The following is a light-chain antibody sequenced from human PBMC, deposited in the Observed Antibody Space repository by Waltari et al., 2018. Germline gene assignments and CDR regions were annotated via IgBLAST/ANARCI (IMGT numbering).Light chain of an antibody. J-gene: IGKJ1*01. CDR1: QSISSH. Sequence: EIVLTQSPATLSLSPGERATLSCRASQSISSHLALYQQKPGQAPRLLVFDASHRATGIPARFSGAGSGTDFTLSITTLEPEDFAVYYCQHRSDWPWTFGQGTKVEFK. V-gene: IGKV3-11*01. CDR2: DAS. CDR3: QHRSDWPWT.